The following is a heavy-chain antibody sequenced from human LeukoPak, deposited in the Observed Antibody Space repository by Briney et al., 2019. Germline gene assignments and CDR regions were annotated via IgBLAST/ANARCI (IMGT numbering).Heavy chain of an antibody. Sequence: GKSLRLSCAASGFTFSSYAMSWVRQAPGKGLEWVATIKPDGNDKYFVGSVRGRFTVSRDNAKTSLYLQMNSLRAEDTAIYYCTTSDCEYWGQGTLVTVSS. CDR1: GFTFSSYA. CDR2: IKPDGNDK. CDR3: TTSDCEY. J-gene: IGHJ4*02. V-gene: IGHV3-7*03.